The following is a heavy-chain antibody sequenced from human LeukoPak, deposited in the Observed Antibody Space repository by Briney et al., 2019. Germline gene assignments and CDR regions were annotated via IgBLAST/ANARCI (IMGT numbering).Heavy chain of an antibody. CDR3: AKDRAHVGTMVDVFDF. D-gene: IGHD5-12*01. Sequence: ASVTVSCTTSGFTFTTYYIHWVRQAAGQGPEWMGWINPNSGDTKYARKFQGRVIMTRDTSITTAYMELRRLTSDDTAMYYCAKDRAHVGTMVDVFDFWGEGTMVTVSS. CDR2: INPNSGDT. J-gene: IGHJ3*01. V-gene: IGHV1-2*02. CDR1: GFTFTTYY.